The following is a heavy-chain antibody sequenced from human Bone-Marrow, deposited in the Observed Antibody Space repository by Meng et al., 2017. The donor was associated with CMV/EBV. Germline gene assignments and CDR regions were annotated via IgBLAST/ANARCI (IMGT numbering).Heavy chain of an antibody. V-gene: IGHV3-74*01. CDR1: GFAFNTHW. Sequence: GESLKISCAASGFAFNTHWMHWVRQAPGKGLVWVSRINNDGSSTGYADSVKGRFTISRDNTKNSLYLQMNSLRAEDTAVYYCARDIVVVPAVITVPYYYYGMDVWGQGTTVTVSS. CDR2: INNDGSST. J-gene: IGHJ6*02. CDR3: ARDIVVVPAVITVPYYYYGMDV. D-gene: IGHD2-2*01.